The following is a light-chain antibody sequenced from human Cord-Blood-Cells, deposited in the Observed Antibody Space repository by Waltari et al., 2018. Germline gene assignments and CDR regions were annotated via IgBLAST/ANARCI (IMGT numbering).Light chain of an antibody. Sequence: QSALTQPASVSGSPGQSITISCTGTSSDVGGYNYVSLYQQHPGKAPKLMIYDVSKRPSGVSNRFSGSKSGYTASLTISGLQAEDEADYYCSSYTSSSTLVFGGGTKLTVL. CDR1: SSDVGGYNY. CDR3: SSYTSSSTLV. V-gene: IGLV2-14*01. CDR2: DVS. J-gene: IGLJ3*02.